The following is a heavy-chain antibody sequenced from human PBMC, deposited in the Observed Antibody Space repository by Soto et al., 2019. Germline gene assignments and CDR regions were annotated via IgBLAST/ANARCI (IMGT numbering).Heavy chain of an antibody. CDR1: GFTFSSYG. CDR2: ISYDGSNK. Sequence: QVQLVESGGGVVQPGRSLRLSCAASGFTFSSYGMHWVRQAPGKGLEWVAVISYDGSNKYYADSVKGRFTISRDNSKNTLYLQMNSLRAEDTAVYYCAKTRLRGTDLDYWGQGTLVTVSS. V-gene: IGHV3-30*18. CDR3: AKTRLRGTDLDY. J-gene: IGHJ4*02. D-gene: IGHD3-16*01.